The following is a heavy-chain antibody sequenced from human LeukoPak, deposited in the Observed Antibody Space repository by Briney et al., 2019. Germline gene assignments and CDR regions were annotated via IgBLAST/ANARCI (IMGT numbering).Heavy chain of an antibody. V-gene: IGHV4-4*09. CDR2: IYNRGST. J-gene: IGHJ4*02. CDR3: ARGGYAFKSGYNRGFYDY. Sequence: SETLSLTCSVSGDSISSYFWSWIRQPPGKGLEWIGLIYNRGSTNYNPSLESRVTISVDTSKNQFSLKLNSVTAADTAVYYCARGGYAFKSGYNRGFYDYWGQGTLVIVSS. CDR1: GDSISSYF. D-gene: IGHD3-3*01.